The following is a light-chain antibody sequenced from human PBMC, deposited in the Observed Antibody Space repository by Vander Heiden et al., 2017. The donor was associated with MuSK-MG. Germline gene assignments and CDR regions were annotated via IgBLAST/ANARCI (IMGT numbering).Light chain of an antibody. CDR3: QQDHSYGLT. CDR1: QNISNW. Sequence: DIQMTQSPSTLSTSVGDRVTITCRASQNISNWLAWYQQKPGKAPKVLIYKASRLESGVPSRFRRTGSVSEFTLRISFLQPDHFTTYYCQQDHSYGLTFGASSKVEI. J-gene: IGKJ4*01. V-gene: IGKV1-5*03. CDR2: KAS.